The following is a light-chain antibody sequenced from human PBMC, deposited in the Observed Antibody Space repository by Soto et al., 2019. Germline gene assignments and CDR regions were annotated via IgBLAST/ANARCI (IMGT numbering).Light chain of an antibody. CDR3: GSYAGSYTVV. CDR2: DVT. V-gene: IGLV2-11*01. Sequence: QSALTQPRSVSGSLGQSVTISCTGTRSDVSAYQYVSWYQQHPGKAPKLIIYDVTERPSGVPDRFSASKSGSTASLTISGLQAEDEAAYYCGSYAGSYTVVFGTETKLTVL. CDR1: RSDVSAYQY. J-gene: IGLJ1*01.